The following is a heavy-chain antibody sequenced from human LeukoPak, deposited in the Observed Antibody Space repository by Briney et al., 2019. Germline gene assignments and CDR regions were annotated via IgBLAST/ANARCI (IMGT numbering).Heavy chain of an antibody. V-gene: IGHV1-69*13. CDR3: ARVGDSDLDY. Sequence: ASVKVSCKASGGTFSSYAISWVRQAPGQGLEWMGGIIPIFGTANYAQRFQGRVTITADESTSTAYMELSSLRSEDTAVYYCARVGDSDLDYWGQGTLVTVSS. CDR2: IIPIFGTA. CDR1: GGTFSSYA. D-gene: IGHD3-16*01. J-gene: IGHJ4*02.